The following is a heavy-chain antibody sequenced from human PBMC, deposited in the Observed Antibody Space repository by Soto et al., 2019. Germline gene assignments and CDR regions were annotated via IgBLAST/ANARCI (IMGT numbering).Heavy chain of an antibody. D-gene: IGHD6-13*01. CDR2: INPNSGGT. CDR3: AREDSSSQNPLKNGMDA. Sequence: VASVKVSCKASGYTFTGYYMHWVRQAPGQGLEWMGWINPNSGGTNYAQKFQGRVTMTRDTSSSTAYMELSRLRSDDTAVYYCAREDSSSQNPLKNGMDAWGQGTTVTVSS. V-gene: IGHV1-2*02. J-gene: IGHJ6*02. CDR1: GYTFTGYY.